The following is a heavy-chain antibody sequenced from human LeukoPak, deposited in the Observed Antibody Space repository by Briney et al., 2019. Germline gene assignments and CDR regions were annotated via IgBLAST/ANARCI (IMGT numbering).Heavy chain of an antibody. J-gene: IGHJ4*02. CDR1: GFTFSSYS. V-gene: IGHV4-34*01. Sequence: PGGSLRLSCAASGFTFSSYSMNWIRQPPGKGLEWIGEINHSGSTNYNSSLKSRVTISVDTSKNQFSLKLSSVTAADTAVYYCARFYYDSSGYYSDHWGQGTLVTVSS. CDR3: ARFYYDSSGYYSDH. D-gene: IGHD3-22*01. CDR2: INHSGST.